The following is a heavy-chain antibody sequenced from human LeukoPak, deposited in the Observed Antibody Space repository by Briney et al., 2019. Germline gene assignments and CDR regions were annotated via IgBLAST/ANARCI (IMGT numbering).Heavy chain of an antibody. J-gene: IGHJ4*02. Sequence: ASVKVSCKASGYTFTSYDINWVRQATGQGLEWMGWMNPNSGNTGDAQKFQGRVTMTRNTSISTAYMELSSLRSEDTAVYYCARVSTYFGVVTDFDYWGQGTLITVSS. CDR1: GYTFTSYD. D-gene: IGHD3-3*01. CDR2: MNPNSGNT. V-gene: IGHV1-8*01. CDR3: ARVSTYFGVVTDFDY.